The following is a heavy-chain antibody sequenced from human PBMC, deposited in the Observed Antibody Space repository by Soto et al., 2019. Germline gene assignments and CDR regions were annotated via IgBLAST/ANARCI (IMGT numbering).Heavy chain of an antibody. D-gene: IGHD3-22*01. J-gene: IGHJ5*02. CDR2: IHASGNT. CDR3: ARHSYFDGSGYYLGWFDP. CDR1: GGYISTYY. V-gene: IGHV4-4*07. Sequence: QVQLLESGPGLVKPSETLSLTCNVSGGYISTYYWSWIRQPAGKGLEWIGRIHASGNTDYNPSLKSRVTMSVDTSKNQFSLRLTSLTAADTAVYYCARHSYFDGSGYYLGWFDPWGQGTLVTVSS.